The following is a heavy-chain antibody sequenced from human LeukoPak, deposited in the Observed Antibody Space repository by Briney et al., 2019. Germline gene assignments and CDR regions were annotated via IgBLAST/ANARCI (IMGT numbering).Heavy chain of an antibody. CDR1: GGSISSSSYY. Sequence: SETLSLTCTVSGGSISSSSYYRGWIRQPPGKGLEWIGSIYYSGSTYYNPSLKSRVTISVDTSKNQFSLKLSSVTAADTAVYYCARRGYSSGWYGRQTGGDVWGKGTTVTISS. V-gene: IGHV4-39*07. CDR2: IYYSGST. D-gene: IGHD6-19*01. J-gene: IGHJ6*04. CDR3: ARRGYSSGWYGRQTGGDV.